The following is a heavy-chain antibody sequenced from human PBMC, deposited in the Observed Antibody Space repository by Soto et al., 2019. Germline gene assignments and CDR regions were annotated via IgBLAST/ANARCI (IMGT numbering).Heavy chain of an antibody. CDR2: ISYDGSNK. J-gene: IGHJ6*02. Sequence: QVQPVESGGGVVQPGRSLRLSCAASGFTFSSYGMHWVRQAPGKGLEWVAVISYDGSNKYYADSAKGRFTISRDNSKNTLYLQMNSLRAEDTAVYYCAKDLTRLVVPAAIRPITIFGVVITDYYYYGMDVWGQGTTVTVSS. CDR1: GFTFSSYG. V-gene: IGHV3-30*18. CDR3: AKDLTRLVVPAAIRPITIFGVVITDYYYYGMDV. D-gene: IGHD3-3*01.